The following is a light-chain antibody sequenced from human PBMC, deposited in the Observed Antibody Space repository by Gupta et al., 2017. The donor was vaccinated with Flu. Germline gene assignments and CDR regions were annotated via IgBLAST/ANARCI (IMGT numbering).Light chain of an antibody. CDR3: QSYDIGMSCPEV. Sequence: QSVLTQPPSVSGAPGQRVTISRTGSSSDIEAGHDVHWYQPLPGTAPTPLIDGNSNRPAGVPDRISGSKSGTSEFPAMSGLQGEDEGDYYCQSYDIGMSCPEVFGTVTKLTVL. CDR2: GNS. CDR1: SSDIEAGHD. V-gene: IGLV1-40*01. J-gene: IGLJ1*01.